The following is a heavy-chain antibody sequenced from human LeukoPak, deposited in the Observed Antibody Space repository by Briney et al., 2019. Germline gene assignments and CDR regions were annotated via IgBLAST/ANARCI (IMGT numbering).Heavy chain of an antibody. V-gene: IGHV4-34*01. CDR3: ARRGYYVWGSYRLGWFDP. CDR1: GGSFSGYY. Sequence: SETLSLTCAVYGGSFSGYYWSWIRQPPGKGLEWIGEINHSGSTNYNPSLKSRVTISVDTSKNKFSLKLSPVTAADTAVYYCARRGYYVWGSYRLGWFDPWGQGTLVTVSS. J-gene: IGHJ5*02. D-gene: IGHD3-16*02. CDR2: INHSGST.